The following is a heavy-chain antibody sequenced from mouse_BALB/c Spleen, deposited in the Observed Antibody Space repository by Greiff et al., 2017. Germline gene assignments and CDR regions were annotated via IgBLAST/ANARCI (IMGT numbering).Heavy chain of an antibody. CDR3: AREGVD. CDR2: INPGSGGT. V-gene: IGHV1-54*01. Sequence: QVQLQQSGAELVRPGTSVKVSCKASGYAFTNYLIEWVKQRPGQGLEWIGVINPGSGGTNYNEKFKGKATLTADKSSSTAYMQLSSLTSDDSAVYCCAREGVDWGQGTTLTVSA. J-gene: IGHJ2*01. CDR1: GYAFTNYL. D-gene: IGHD1-1*02.